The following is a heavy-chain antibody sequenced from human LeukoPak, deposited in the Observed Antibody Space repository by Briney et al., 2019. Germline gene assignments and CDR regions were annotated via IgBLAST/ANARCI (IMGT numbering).Heavy chain of an antibody. CDR3: ARHVTYYYGSGSYYNGLSSSFRFDP. Sequence: SETLSLTCAVYGGSFSGYYWSWIRQPPGKGLEWIGEINHSGSTNYNPSLKSRVTISVDTSKNQFSLKLSSVTAADTAVYYCARHVTYYYGSGSYYNGLSSSFRFDPWGQGTLVTVSS. CDR2: INHSGST. J-gene: IGHJ5*02. V-gene: IGHV4-34*01. D-gene: IGHD3-10*01. CDR1: GGSFSGYY.